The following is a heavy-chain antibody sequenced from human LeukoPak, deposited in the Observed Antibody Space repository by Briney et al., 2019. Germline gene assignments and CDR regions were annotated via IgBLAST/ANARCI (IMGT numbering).Heavy chain of an antibody. D-gene: IGHD3-22*01. CDR2: FDPEDGET. CDR3: ATRPAYYYDSIYYFDY. CDR1: GYTLTELS. Sequence: ASVKVSCKVSGYTLTELSMHCVRQAPGKGLEWMGGFDPEDGETIYAQKFQGRVTMTEDTSTDTAYMELSSLRSEDTAVYYCATRPAYYYDSIYYFDYWGQGTLVTVSS. J-gene: IGHJ4*02. V-gene: IGHV1-24*01.